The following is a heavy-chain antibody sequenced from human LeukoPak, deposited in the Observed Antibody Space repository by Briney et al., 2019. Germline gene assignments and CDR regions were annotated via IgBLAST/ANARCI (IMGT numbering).Heavy chain of an antibody. D-gene: IGHD3-10*01. CDR3: ARSSVDITMVRGVPNWFDP. CDR1: GFTVSGNY. V-gene: IGHV3-53*01. CDR2: IYSGGTT. J-gene: IGHJ5*02. Sequence: GGSLRLSCAVSGFTVSGNYMSWVRQAPGKGLEWVSLIYSGGTTYYADSVKGRFTISRDNSKNTLYLQMNSLRAEDTAVYYCARSSVDITMVRGVPNWFDPWGQGTLVTVSS.